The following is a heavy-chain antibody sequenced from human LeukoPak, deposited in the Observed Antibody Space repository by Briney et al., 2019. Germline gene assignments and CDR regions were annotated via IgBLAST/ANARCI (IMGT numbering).Heavy chain of an antibody. CDR3: ALNLGSYYYDSSGYYYY. CDR1: GGSFSGYY. D-gene: IGHD3-22*01. J-gene: IGHJ4*02. V-gene: IGHV4-34*01. CDR2: INHSGST. Sequence: PSETRSLTCAVYGGSFSGYYWSWIRQPPGKGLEWIGEINHSGSTNYNPSLKSRVTISVDTSKNQFSLKLSSVTAADTAVYYCALNLGSYYYDSSGYYYYWGQGTLVTVSS.